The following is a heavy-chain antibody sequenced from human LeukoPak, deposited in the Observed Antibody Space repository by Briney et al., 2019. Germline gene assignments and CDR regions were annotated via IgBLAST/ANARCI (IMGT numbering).Heavy chain of an antibody. CDR2: IRSKANSYAT. CDR3: TSPGDTAMAQGY. CDR1: GFTFSGSA. J-gene: IGHJ4*02. V-gene: IGHV3-73*01. D-gene: IGHD5-18*01. Sequence: GGSLRLSCAASGFTFSGSAMHWVRQASGKGLAWVGRIRSKANSYATAYAASVKGRFTISRDDSKNTAYLQMNSLKTEDTAVYYCTSPGDTAMAQGYWGQGTLVTVSS.